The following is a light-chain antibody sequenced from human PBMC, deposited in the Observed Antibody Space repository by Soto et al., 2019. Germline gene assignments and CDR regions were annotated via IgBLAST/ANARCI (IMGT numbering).Light chain of an antibody. Sequence: EIVMTQSPANLSVSSGDRATLSCRASQTIYNNVAWYQQRPGQAPRLLIYDASTRATSVPARFSGSGYGTDFTLSISGLQSADCAVYYCQQFNKWPLTFGGGPRWRSN. J-gene: IGKJ4*01. CDR3: QQFNKWPLT. CDR2: DAS. CDR1: QTIYNN. V-gene: IGKV3-15*01.